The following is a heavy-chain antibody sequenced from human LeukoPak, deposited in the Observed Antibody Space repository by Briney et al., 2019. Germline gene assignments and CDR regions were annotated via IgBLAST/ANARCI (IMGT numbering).Heavy chain of an antibody. Sequence: ASVKVSCKASGYTFTTYAMHWVRQARGQRLEWMGWINAGNGNTKYSQKFQGRVTITRDTSASTAYMELSSLRSEDTAVYYCARTYCSSTSCYNVDRWGQGTLVTVSS. CDR2: INAGNGNT. CDR3: ARTYCSSTSCYNVDR. J-gene: IGHJ4*02. D-gene: IGHD2-2*02. V-gene: IGHV1-3*01. CDR1: GYTFTTYA.